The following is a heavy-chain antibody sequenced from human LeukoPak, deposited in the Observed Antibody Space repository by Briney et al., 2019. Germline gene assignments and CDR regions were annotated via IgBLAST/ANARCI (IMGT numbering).Heavy chain of an antibody. Sequence: ASVKVSCKASGYTFTSYGISWVRQAPGQGLEWMGWINPNTGDTHYAQKFQGRVTLTRDTSITTVYMELSRLTSDDTAIFYCAVAPGDYWGQGTLVTVSS. J-gene: IGHJ4*02. CDR2: INPNTGDT. D-gene: IGHD2-21*01. CDR3: AVAPGDY. CDR1: GYTFTSYG. V-gene: IGHV1-2*02.